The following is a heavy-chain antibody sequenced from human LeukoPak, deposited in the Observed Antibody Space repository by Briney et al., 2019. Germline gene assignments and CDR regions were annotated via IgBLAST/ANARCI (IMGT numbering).Heavy chain of an antibody. J-gene: IGHJ3*02. CDR2: FSTSSGTI. CDR3: ARDSMYAFDI. D-gene: IGHD2-2*01. Sequence: GGSLRLSCAASGFTFSSYSMNWVRQAPGKGREWISYFSTSSGTISYADSVKGRFTISRDNAKNSLYLQMNSLRAEDTAVYYCARDSMYAFDIWGQGTMVTVSS. CDR1: GFTFSSYS. V-gene: IGHV3-48*01.